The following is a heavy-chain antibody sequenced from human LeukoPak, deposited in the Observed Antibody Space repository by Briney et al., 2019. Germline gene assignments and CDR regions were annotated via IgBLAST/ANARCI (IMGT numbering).Heavy chain of an antibody. CDR3: ARARYETRIWPKSRYDYYHYMDV. D-gene: IGHD3-3*01. J-gene: IGHJ6*03. V-gene: IGHV1-3*03. Sequence: ASVTVSCKASGYTFTSYTIHWVRQAPGQRLEWMGWINAGNGNTKYSQEFQDRVTITRDTSASTAYMELSSLRSEDMAVYYCARARYETRIWPKSRYDYYHYMDVWGKGTTVTVSS. CDR1: GYTFTSYT. CDR2: INAGNGNT.